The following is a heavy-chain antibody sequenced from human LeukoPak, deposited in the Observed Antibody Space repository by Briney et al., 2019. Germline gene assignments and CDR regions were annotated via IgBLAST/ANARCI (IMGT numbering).Heavy chain of an antibody. CDR1: GGSISSSSYY. CDR3: ARVVTTSGFHFDY. J-gene: IGHJ4*02. V-gene: IGHV4-39*01. Sequence: SETLSLTCTVSGGSISSSSYYWAWIRQPPGTGLEWIGSIYYSGSTYYNPSLKSRVTISLDTSKNQFSLKLSSVTAADTAVYHCARVVTTSGFHFDYWGQGTLVTVSS. CDR2: IYYSGST. D-gene: IGHD5-12*01.